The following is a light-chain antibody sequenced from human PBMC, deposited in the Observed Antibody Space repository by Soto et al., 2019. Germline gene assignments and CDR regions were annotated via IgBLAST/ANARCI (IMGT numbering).Light chain of an antibody. V-gene: IGKV3-15*01. CDR1: QSVSSR. Sequence: EIVMTQSPATLSVSPGERATLSCRASQSVSSRLAWYQQKRGQAPRLLIYDASTRATGIQARFSGSGSGTEFNLTIRSLQSEDFAVYYCKQSSSSPITFGQGTRLEIK. J-gene: IGKJ5*01. CDR3: KQSSSSPIT. CDR2: DAS.